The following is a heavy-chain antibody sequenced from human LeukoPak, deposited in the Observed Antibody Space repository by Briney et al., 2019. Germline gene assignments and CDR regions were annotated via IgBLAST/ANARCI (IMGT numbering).Heavy chain of an antibody. V-gene: IGHV3-23*01. CDR1: GFTFSSYA. CDR3: AKDRYYYDSSGYYNWFDP. D-gene: IGHD3-22*01. J-gene: IGHJ5*02. Sequence: PGGSLRLSCAASGFTFSSYAMSWVRQAPGKGLEWVSAISGSGGSTYYADSVKGRFTISRDNPKNTLYLQMNSLRAEDTAVYYCAKDRYYYDSSGYYNWFDPWGQGTLVTVSS. CDR2: ISGSGGST.